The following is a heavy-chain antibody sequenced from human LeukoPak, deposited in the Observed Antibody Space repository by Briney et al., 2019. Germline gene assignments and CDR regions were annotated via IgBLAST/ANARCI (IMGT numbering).Heavy chain of an antibody. D-gene: IGHD3-3*01. CDR2: IYSSGSA. J-gene: IGHJ4*02. CDR3: QSRYLEWLLEY. Sequence: MPSQTLSLTCTVSGGPINSNNYYWGWIRQPPGKGLEWIGSIYSSGSAYYNPSLKSRVTISVDTSKNQFSLRLSSVTAADTAVYYCQSRYLEWLLEYWGQGTLVTVSS. V-gene: IGHV4-39*01. CDR1: GGPINSNNYY.